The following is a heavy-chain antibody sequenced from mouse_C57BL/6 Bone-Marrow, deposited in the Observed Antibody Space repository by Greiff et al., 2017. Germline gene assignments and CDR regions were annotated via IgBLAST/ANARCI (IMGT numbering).Heavy chain of an antibody. V-gene: IGHV1-62-2*01. D-gene: IGHD2-3*01. J-gene: IGHJ2*01. CDR3: ARHGFDGFDY. Sequence: QVQLKESGAELVKPGASVKLSCKASGYTFTEYTIHWVKQRSGQGLGWIGWFYPGSGSIKYNEKFKDKATLTADKSSSTAYMELSRLTSEDAAVYCCARHGFDGFDYWGQGTTLTVSS. CDR1: GYTFTEYT. CDR2: FYPGSGSI.